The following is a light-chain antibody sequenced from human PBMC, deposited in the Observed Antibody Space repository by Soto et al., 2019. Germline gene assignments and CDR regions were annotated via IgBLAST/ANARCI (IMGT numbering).Light chain of an antibody. CDR2: GAS. V-gene: IGKV3-20*01. J-gene: IGKJ3*01. CDR1: QSVNSNY. CDR3: QQYGSSPFT. Sequence: EIVLTQSPGTLALSPGERATLSCRGSQSVNSNYLTWYQQKRGQAPRLLIHGASSRATGIPDRFSGSGSGTDFTLTISRLEPEDFAVYYCQQYGSSPFTFGPGTKVGIK.